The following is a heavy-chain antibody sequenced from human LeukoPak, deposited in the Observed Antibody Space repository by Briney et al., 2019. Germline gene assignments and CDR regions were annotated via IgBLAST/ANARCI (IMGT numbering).Heavy chain of an antibody. V-gene: IGHV7-4-1*01. J-gene: IGHJ5*02. CDR1: GYTFTSYA. CDR2: INTDTGTP. Sequence: ASVKVSCKASGYTFTSYAMNWLRQAPGQGLELMGWINTDTGTPTYAQDFTGRFVFSLDTSVNTAYLQIDSLKAEDTAIYYCARAAYCTGGICYNWLDPWGQGTLVTVSS. CDR3: ARAAYCTGGICYNWLDP. D-gene: IGHD2-8*02.